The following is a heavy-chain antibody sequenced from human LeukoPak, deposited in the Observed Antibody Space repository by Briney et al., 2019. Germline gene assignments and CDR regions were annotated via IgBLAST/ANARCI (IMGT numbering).Heavy chain of an antibody. CDR1: GFTFSSYG. CDR2: IRYDGSNK. V-gene: IGHV3-30*02. Sequence: PGGSLRLSCAASGFTFSSYGMHWVRQAPGKGLEWVAFIRYDGSNKYYADSVKGRFTISRDNSKNTLYLQMNSLRAEDTAVYYCAKDSSGYSYYYYYMDVWGKGTTVTISS. J-gene: IGHJ6*03. D-gene: IGHD3-22*01. CDR3: AKDSSGYSYYYYYMDV.